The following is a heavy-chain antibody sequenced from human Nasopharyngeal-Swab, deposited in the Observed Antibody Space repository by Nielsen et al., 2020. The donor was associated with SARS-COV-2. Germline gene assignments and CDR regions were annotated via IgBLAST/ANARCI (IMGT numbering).Heavy chain of an antibody. CDR2: ISYDGSNK. J-gene: IGHJ4*02. CDR3: ASTPLDSSGYYYAFHY. V-gene: IGHV3-30-3*01. CDR1: GFTFSRYT. Sequence: GGSLRLSRAASGFTFSRYTMHWVRQAPGKGLEWVAVISYDGSNKYYADSVKGRFTISRDISKNTLYLQMNSLRAEDTAVFYCASTPLDSSGYYYAFHYWGRGTLVTVSS. D-gene: IGHD3-22*01.